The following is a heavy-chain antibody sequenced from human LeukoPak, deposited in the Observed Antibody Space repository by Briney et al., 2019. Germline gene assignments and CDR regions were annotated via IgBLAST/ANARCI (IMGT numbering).Heavy chain of an antibody. D-gene: IGHD5-12*01. Sequence: ASVKVSCKASGYTFTKYGISWVRQAPGQGLEWMGWISAYNGNTNYAQKLQGRVTMTTDTSTSTAYMDLRTLRPDGTAVYYCARGLRTIDYWGQGTLVTVSS. J-gene: IGHJ4*02. V-gene: IGHV1-18*01. CDR2: ISAYNGNT. CDR3: ARGLRTIDY. CDR1: GYTFTKYG.